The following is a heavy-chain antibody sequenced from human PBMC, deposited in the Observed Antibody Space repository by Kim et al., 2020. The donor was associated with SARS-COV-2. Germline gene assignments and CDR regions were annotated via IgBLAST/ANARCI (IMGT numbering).Heavy chain of an antibody. D-gene: IGHD6-13*01. CDR3: ARGSGSSWHKYFDF. CDR2: TSSIVTSI. Sequence: GGSLRLSCAASGFSLSDYYVTWIRQAPGKGPEWVSFTSSIVTSIYYADSVKGRFTISWDTAKNSVYLQMDNRRVEDAAVYYCARGSGSSWHKYFDFWGQGTLVTVSS. J-gene: IGHJ4*02. V-gene: IGHV3-11*01. CDR1: GFSLSDYY.